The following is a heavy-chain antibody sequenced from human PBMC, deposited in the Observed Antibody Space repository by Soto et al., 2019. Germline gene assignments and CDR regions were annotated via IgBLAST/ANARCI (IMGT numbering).Heavy chain of an antibody. Sequence: QVQLQESGPGLVKPSETLSLTCTVSGGSISSYYWSWIRQPPGKGLEWIGYIYYSGSTNYNPSLKSRVTISVDTSKNQFSLKLSSVTAADTAVYYCARLPPRYCSRTSCDTDYYYYYMDVWGKGTTVTVSS. D-gene: IGHD2-2*02. CDR1: GGSISSYY. CDR2: IYYSGST. V-gene: IGHV4-59*08. CDR3: ARLPPRYCSRTSCDTDYYYYYMDV. J-gene: IGHJ6*03.